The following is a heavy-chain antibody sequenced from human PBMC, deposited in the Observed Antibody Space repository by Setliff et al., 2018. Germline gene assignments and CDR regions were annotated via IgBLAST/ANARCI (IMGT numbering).Heavy chain of an antibody. D-gene: IGHD2-15*01. Sequence: LRLSCAASGFTFSRYSMNWVRQGPGKGLEWVSYTSASSSTIYYSGSVKGRFTISRDNAKNSLFLQMNGLRADDTAVYYCARDLDGGNGHDLWGRGTLVTVSS. CDR2: TSASSSTI. V-gene: IGHV3-48*01. CDR3: ARDLDGGNGHDL. CDR1: GFTFSRYS. J-gene: IGHJ5*02.